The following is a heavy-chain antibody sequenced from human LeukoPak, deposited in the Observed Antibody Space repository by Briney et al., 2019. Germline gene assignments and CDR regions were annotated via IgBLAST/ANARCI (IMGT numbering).Heavy chain of an antibody. CDR2: IKSDGST. CDR3: TRAITYFYGSVTYDWFDS. Sequence: GGSLRLSCAASGFTFSSYWMHWVRQIPGKGLMWVARIKSDGSTIYADSVQGRFTISRDNAKNMVFLQMNSLRVDDTAIYYCTRAITYFYGSVTYDWFDSWGQGTRVTVSS. CDR1: GFTFSSYW. J-gene: IGHJ5*01. D-gene: IGHD3-10*01. V-gene: IGHV3-74*01.